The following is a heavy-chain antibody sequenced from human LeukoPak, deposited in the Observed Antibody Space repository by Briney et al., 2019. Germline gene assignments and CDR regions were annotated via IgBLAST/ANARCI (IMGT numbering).Heavy chain of an antibody. D-gene: IGHD6-6*01. CDR1: GFTFSTYG. CDR2: MWYDGSKD. V-gene: IGHV3-33*06. J-gene: IGHJ4*02. CDR3: AKDRETYEYTFDY. Sequence: GGSLRLSCAASGFTFSTYGMHWVRQAPGKGLEWVAVMWYDGSKDYYADSVKGRFTISRDTSKNTLYLQMNNLRAEDTAVYYCAKDRETYEYTFDYWGQGTLVTVSS.